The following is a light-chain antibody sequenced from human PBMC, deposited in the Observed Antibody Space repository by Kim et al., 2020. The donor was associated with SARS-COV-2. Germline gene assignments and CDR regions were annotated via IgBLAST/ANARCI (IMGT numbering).Light chain of an antibody. J-gene: IGKJ2*01. Sequence: EIVLTQSPVTLSLSPGQRATLSCRASQYIDNWLAWYQQKSGQVPRLLIYDASNRATGIPARFSGSGSGTDFTLTISSLEPEDFAVYYCQHRRTWPLTFGQGTKLEI. CDR3: QHRRTWPLT. CDR2: DAS. V-gene: IGKV3-11*01. CDR1: QYIDNW.